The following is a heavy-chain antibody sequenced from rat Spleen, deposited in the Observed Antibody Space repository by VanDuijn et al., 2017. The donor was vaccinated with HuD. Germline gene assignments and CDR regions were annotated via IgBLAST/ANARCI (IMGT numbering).Heavy chain of an antibody. D-gene: IGHD1-10*01. Sequence: EVQLVESGGGLVQPGRSLKLSCAASGFTFSDYSMAWVRQAPTKGLEWVASIGTGPGDTYYRDSVKGRFTISRDNAKSTLYLQMDSLRSEDTATYYCATSNLGYFMDAWCQGASVTVSS. CDR1: GFTFSDYS. V-gene: IGHV5-25*01. CDR3: ATSNLGYFMDA. J-gene: IGHJ4*01. CDR2: IGTGPGDT.